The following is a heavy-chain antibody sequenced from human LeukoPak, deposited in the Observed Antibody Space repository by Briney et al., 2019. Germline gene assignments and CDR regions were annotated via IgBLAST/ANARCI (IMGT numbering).Heavy chain of an antibody. CDR2: IFHSGSI. V-gene: IGHV4-38-2*01. Sequence: PSESLSLTCAVSGYSISGGYYWGWIRQSPGKGREWIGTIFHSGSIYYNPSLNSRVPLSVDTSKNQFSLNLNSVTAADTAMYYCARMGVSYYYDSSTYYPVAFDVWGQGTMVTVPS. J-gene: IGHJ3*01. CDR1: GYSISGGYY. CDR3: ARMGVSYYYDSSTYYPVAFDV. D-gene: IGHD3-22*01.